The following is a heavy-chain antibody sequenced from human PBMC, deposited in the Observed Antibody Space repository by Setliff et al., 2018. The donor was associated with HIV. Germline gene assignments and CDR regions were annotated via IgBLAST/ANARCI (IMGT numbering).Heavy chain of an antibody. CDR3: TRRIYWRVPPDY. V-gene: IGHV4-61*02. Sequence: SETLSLTCSVSGDSISSGIYLWSWIRQPAGKAPEWIGRISVSGTTDYNPPLEGRVTVSRDTSKNQFYLKLASVTAADTAVYYCTRRIYWRVPPDYWGQGTLVTVSS. J-gene: IGHJ4*02. CDR1: GDSISSGIYL. D-gene: IGHD3-3*02. CDR2: ISVSGTT.